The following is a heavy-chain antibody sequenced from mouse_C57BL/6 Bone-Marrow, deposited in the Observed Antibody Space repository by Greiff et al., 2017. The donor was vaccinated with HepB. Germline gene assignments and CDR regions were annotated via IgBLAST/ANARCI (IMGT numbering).Heavy chain of an antibody. CDR1: GYTFTSYG. CDR2: IYPRSGNT. J-gene: IGHJ1*03. V-gene: IGHV1-81*01. CDR3: ARRIDYYGSSRYWYFDV. Sequence: VKLQESGAELARPGASVKLSCKASGYTFTSYGISWVKQRTGQGLEWIGEIYPRSGNTYYNEKFKGKATLTADKSSSTAYMELRSLTSEDSAVYFCARRIDYYGSSRYWYFDVWGTGTTVTVSS. D-gene: IGHD1-1*01.